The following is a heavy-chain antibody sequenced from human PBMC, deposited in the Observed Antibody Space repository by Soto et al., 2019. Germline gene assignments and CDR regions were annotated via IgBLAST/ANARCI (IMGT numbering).Heavy chain of an antibody. J-gene: IGHJ4*02. V-gene: IGHV3-30*08. Sequence: GTLRLSGEASAFSLRSYTMHWVRQVPGKGLEWVASISYDGGKAFYADSVRGRFTISRDNSKSTLFLQMDSLRPEDTSVYSCARASDSSYFPPPYYFDAWGQGALVPVSS. CDR3: ARASDSSYFPPPYYFDA. CDR1: AFSLRSYT. D-gene: IGHD3-9*01. CDR2: ISYDGGKA.